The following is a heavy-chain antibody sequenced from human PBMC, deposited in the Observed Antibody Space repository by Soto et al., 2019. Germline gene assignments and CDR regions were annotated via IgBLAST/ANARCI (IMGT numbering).Heavy chain of an antibody. CDR1: GFTFSSYW. Sequence: GGSLRLSCAASGFTFSSYWMSWVRQAPGKGLEWVANIKQDGSEKYYVDSVKGRFTISRDNAKNSLYLQMNSLRAEDTALYYCARSGSGGYPYFPHWGQGTLVTVSS. V-gene: IGHV3-7*03. D-gene: IGHD2-15*01. CDR3: ARSGSGGYPYFPH. J-gene: IGHJ1*01. CDR2: IKQDGSEK.